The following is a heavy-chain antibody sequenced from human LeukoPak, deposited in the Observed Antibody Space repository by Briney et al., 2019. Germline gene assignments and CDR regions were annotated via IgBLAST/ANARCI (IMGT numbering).Heavy chain of an antibody. CDR2: IFYTGNT. V-gene: IGHV4-59*08. CDR1: GGSISTYY. Sequence: SETLSLTCTVSGGSISTYYWSWIRQPQGKGLEWIGYIFYTGNTNSNPSLNSRVTISVDTSKNQFSMNLSSVTAADTAMYFCARHRGSGNWRPSAFDVWGQGTVVTVSS. J-gene: IGHJ3*01. D-gene: IGHD4-23*01. CDR3: ARHRGSGNWRPSAFDV.